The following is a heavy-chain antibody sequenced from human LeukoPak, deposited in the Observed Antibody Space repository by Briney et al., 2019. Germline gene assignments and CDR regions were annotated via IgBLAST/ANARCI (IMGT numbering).Heavy chain of an antibody. V-gene: IGHV4-39*01. D-gene: IGHD6-13*01. CDR1: GASISSSSYY. J-gene: IGHJ4*02. CDR2: IYYSGST. CDR3: ARGGSSWYDYFGY. Sequence: SETLSLTCTVSGASISSSSYYWGWIRQPPGKGLERIGSIYYSGSTHYNPSLKSRVTISVDTSKNQFSLKLSYVTAEDTAVYYCARGGSSWYDYFGYWGQGTLVTVSS.